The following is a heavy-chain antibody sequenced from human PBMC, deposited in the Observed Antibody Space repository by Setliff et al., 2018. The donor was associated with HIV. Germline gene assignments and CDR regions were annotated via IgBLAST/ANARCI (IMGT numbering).Heavy chain of an antibody. J-gene: IGHJ4*01. D-gene: IGHD6-13*01. CDR1: GGSISSSSYY. CDR2: VYYSGST. CDR3: ARDGYSSSWYVISGSFDY. Sequence: SETLSLTCIVSGGSISSSSYYWGWIRQPPGKGLEWIGTVYYSGSTYYNPSLKSRVTISVDTSENQFSLKLSSVTAADTAVYYCARDGYSSSWYVISGSFDYGGQGMLVTVSS. V-gene: IGHV4-39*07.